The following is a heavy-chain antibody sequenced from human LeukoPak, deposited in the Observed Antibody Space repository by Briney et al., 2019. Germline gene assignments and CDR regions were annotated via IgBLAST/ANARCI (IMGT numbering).Heavy chain of an antibody. D-gene: IGHD3-22*01. J-gene: IGHJ6*03. Sequence: GGSLRLSCVASGFTFDDYGMSWVRQAPGKGLEWVSYISSSGSTIYYADSVKGRFTISRDNAKNSLYLQMNGLRAEDTAVYYCARALYYYDSSGYYRYYYMDVWGKGTTVTISS. CDR3: ARALYYYDSSGYYRYYYMDV. CDR2: ISSSGSTI. CDR1: GFTFDDYG. V-gene: IGHV3-48*03.